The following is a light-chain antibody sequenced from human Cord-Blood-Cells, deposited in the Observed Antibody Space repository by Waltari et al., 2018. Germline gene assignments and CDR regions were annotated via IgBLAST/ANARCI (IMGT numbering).Light chain of an antibody. Sequence: QSVLTQPPSVSGAPGPRVTISCTGSSSNIGAGYDVHWYQQLPGTAPKLLIYGNSNRPAGVPDRFSGSNSGTSASLAIPGLQAEDEADYYCQSYDSSLSGSVFGGGTKLTVL. CDR2: GNS. CDR3: QSYDSSLSGSV. CDR1: SSNIGAGYD. V-gene: IGLV1-40*01. J-gene: IGLJ2*01.